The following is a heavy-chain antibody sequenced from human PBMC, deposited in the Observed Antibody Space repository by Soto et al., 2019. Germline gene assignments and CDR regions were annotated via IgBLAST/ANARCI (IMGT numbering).Heavy chain of an antibody. V-gene: IGHV4-39*01. J-gene: IGHJ5*02. D-gene: IGHD7-27*01. Sequence: QLQLQESGPGLVKPSETLSLTCTVSGGSISSSSYFWGWIRQPPGKGLEWIGSMYYSGTTYYNPSLKSRVTISVDTSKNQCSLKLSSVTAADTAVYYCARHGERTRRSLNWVDPWGQGTLVTVSS. CDR3: ARHGERTRRSLNWVDP. CDR2: MYYSGTT. CDR1: GGSISSSSYF.